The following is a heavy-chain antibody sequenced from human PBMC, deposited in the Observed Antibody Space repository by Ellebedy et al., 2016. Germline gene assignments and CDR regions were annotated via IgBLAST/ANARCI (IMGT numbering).Heavy chain of an antibody. CDR1: GGSFSGYY. Sequence: GSLRLXXAVYGGSFSGYYWSWIRQPPGKGLEWIGEINHSGSTNYNPSLKSRVTISVDTSKNQFSLKLSSVTAADTAVYYCASHMYFHDSGGYFSFDSWGQGILVTVSS. D-gene: IGHD3-22*01. J-gene: IGHJ4*02. CDR3: ASHMYFHDSGGYFSFDS. CDR2: INHSGST. V-gene: IGHV4-34*01.